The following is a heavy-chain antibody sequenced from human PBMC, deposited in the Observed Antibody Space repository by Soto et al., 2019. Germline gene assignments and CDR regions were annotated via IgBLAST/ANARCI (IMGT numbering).Heavy chain of an antibody. CDR3: ARRPGVAATGTLDY. Sequence: SLTCAVYGESFSDYYWTWIRQPPGKGLEWIGEINHSGSTNYNPSLKSRATILADTSKNQFSLKLNSVTAADTAVYYCARRPGVAATGTLDYWGQGALVTVSS. V-gene: IGHV4-34*01. J-gene: IGHJ4*02. CDR1: GESFSDYY. D-gene: IGHD6-13*01. CDR2: INHSGST.